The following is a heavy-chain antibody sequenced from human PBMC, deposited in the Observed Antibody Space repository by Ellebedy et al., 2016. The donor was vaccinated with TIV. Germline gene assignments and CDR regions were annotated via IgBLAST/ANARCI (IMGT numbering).Heavy chain of an antibody. V-gene: IGHV1-24*01. Sequence: AASVKVSCKVSGYTLIELSMHWVRQAPGKGLEWMGGHHPEDDETVYTQKFQGRVTLTEDTSSNTAYMELNSLRSEDTAIYYCAILSSPDRDTGWELLPGRAFDVWGQGTVVSVSS. D-gene: IGHD1-26*01. CDR2: HHPEDDET. CDR1: GYTLIELS. CDR3: AILSSPDRDTGWELLPGRAFDV. J-gene: IGHJ3*01.